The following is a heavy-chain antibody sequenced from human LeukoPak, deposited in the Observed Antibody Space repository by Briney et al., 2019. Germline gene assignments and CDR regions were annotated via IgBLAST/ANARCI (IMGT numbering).Heavy chain of an antibody. J-gene: IGHJ3*02. V-gene: IGHV4-59*01. Sequence: SETLSLTCTVSGGSIRSYYWSWIRQPPGKGLEWIGYIYYSGSTNYNPSLKSRVTISVDTSKNQFSLKLSSVTAADTAVYYCARAGAAANTAFDIWGQGTMVTVSS. CDR3: ARAGAAANTAFDI. D-gene: IGHD2-2*01. CDR2: IYYSGST. CDR1: GGSIRSYY.